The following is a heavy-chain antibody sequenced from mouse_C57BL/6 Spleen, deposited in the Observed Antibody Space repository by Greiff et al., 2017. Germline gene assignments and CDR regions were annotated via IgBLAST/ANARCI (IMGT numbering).Heavy chain of an antibody. J-gene: IGHJ2*01. Sequence: VQLQQSGPELVTPGASVKISCKASGYTFTDYYMNWVKQSHGQSLEWIGDINPNTGGTSYNQKFKGKATLTVDKSSSTAYRELRSLTSEDSAVYYCALYSNYEGGDYWGQGTTLTVPS. V-gene: IGHV1-26*01. D-gene: IGHD2-5*01. CDR3: ALYSNYEGGDY. CDR1: GYTFTDYY. CDR2: INPNTGGT.